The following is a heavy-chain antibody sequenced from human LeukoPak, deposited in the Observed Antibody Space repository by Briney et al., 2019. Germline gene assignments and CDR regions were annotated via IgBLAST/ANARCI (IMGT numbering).Heavy chain of an antibody. CDR3: ARLFYATSSRPYFQH. Sequence: GESLKISCKGSGYSVTNYWIGWVRQMPGKGLEWMGIIYPGDSETIYSPSFQGQVTISADKSITTAYLQWSSLKASDTAMYYCARLFYATSSRPYFQHWGQGTLVTVSS. V-gene: IGHV5-51*01. CDR2: IYPGDSET. D-gene: IGHD2-2*01. J-gene: IGHJ1*01. CDR1: GYSVTNYW.